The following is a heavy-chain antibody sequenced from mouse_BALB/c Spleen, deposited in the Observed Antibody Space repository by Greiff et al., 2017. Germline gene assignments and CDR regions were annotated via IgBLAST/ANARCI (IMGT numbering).Heavy chain of an antibody. CDR1: GFTFSDYY. V-gene: IGHV5-4*02. CDR2: ISDGGSYT. CDR3: AGSPYAMDY. D-gene: IGHD6-2*01. Sequence: EVQRVESGGGLVKPGGSLKLSCAASGFTFSDYYMYWVRQTPEKRLEWVATISDGGSYTYYPDSVKGRFTISRDNAKNNLYLQMSSLKSEDTAMYYCAGSPYAMDYWGQGTSVTVSS. J-gene: IGHJ4*01.